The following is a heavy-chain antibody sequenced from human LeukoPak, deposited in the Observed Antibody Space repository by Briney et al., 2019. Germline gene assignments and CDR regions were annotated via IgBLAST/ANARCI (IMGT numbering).Heavy chain of an antibody. V-gene: IGHV4-34*01. CDR2: INHSGST. Sequence: PSETLSLTCAVYGGSFSGYYWSWIRQPPGKGLEWIGEINHSGSTNYNPSLKSRDTISVDTSKNQFSLKLSSVTAADTAVYYCARGSSNYDFWSGYSAPFDYWGQGTLVTVSS. J-gene: IGHJ4*02. D-gene: IGHD3-3*01. CDR3: ARGSSNYDFWSGYSAPFDY. CDR1: GGSFSGYY.